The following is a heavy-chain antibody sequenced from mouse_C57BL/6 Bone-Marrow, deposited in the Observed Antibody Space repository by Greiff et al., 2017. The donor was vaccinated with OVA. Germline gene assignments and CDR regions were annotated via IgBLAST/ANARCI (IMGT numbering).Heavy chain of an antibody. J-gene: IGHJ2*01. D-gene: IGHD4-1*02. CDR3: APTGYFDY. CDR2: IYPGDGDT. Sequence: VQLQQSGPELVRPGALVKISCKASGYAFSSSWMNWVKQRPGKGLEWIGRIYPGDGDTNYNGKFKGKATLTADKSSSTAYMQLSSLTSEDSAVYFCAPTGYFDYWGQGTTLTVSS. V-gene: IGHV1-82*01. CDR1: GYAFSSSW.